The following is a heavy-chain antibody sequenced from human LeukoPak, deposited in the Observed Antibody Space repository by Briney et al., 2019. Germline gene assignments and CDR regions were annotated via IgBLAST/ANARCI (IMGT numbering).Heavy chain of an antibody. D-gene: IGHD1-26*01. V-gene: IGHV3-21*01. CDR1: GFTFSSYS. Sequence: GGSLRLSCAASGFTFSSYSMNWVRQAPGKGLEWVSFISSSSSYKYYADSVKGRFTISRDNAKNSLYLQMNSLRAEDTAVCYCAREWDGGFDYWGQGTLVTVSS. CDR3: AREWDGGFDY. J-gene: IGHJ4*02. CDR2: ISSSSSYK.